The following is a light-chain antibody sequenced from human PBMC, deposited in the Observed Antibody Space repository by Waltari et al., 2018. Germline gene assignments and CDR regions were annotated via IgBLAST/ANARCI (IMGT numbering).Light chain of an antibody. CDR3: QQYNSYSVT. CDR1: QSISNW. Sequence: DIQMTQSPSTLSGSVGDRVTITCRASQSISNWLAWYQQKPGKAPKLLIYNASSLESGVPSRFSGSGSGTEFTLTISSLQPDDFATYHCQQYNSYSVTFGQGTKVEIK. J-gene: IGKJ1*01. V-gene: IGKV1-5*03. CDR2: NAS.